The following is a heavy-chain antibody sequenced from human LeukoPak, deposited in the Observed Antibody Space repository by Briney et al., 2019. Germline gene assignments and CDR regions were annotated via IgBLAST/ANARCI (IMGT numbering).Heavy chain of an antibody. D-gene: IGHD3-10*01. CDR3: RSEFLRDGMDV. CDR1: GFTLNSYG. CDR2: ISGSDGST. V-gene: IGHV3-23*01. Sequence: LAGGSLRLSCAASGFTLNSYGMSWVRQAPGKGLDWVSGISGSDGSTYYADFAKGRFTISRDNSKNTLYLQMNSLRVKDTAVYYCRSEFLRDGMDVWGQGTTVTVFS. J-gene: IGHJ6*02.